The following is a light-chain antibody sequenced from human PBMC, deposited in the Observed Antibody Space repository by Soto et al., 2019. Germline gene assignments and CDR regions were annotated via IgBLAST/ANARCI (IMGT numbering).Light chain of an antibody. CDR3: QQRSNWPLT. V-gene: IGKV3-11*01. CDR1: QSVSSY. J-gene: IGKJ3*01. CDR2: DAS. Sequence: EIVLTQSPATLSLSPGERAALSCRASQSVSSYLAWYKQKPGQAPRLLIYDASNRATGIPARLSGSGSGTDFTLTISSLEPEDFAVDYGQQRSNWPLTFGPGTKVDIK.